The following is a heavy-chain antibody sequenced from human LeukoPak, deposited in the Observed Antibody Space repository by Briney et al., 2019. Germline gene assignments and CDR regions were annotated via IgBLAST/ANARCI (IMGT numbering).Heavy chain of an antibody. Sequence: QAGGSLRLSCAASGFTFSSYGMHWVRQAPGKGLEWVTVISYDGSNKYYADSLKGRFTISRDNSKNMLYLRMNSLRAEDTAVYYCAKDHGSGYDWEYFDYWGQGTLVTVSS. D-gene: IGHD5-12*01. CDR1: GFTFSSYG. V-gene: IGHV3-30*18. CDR3: AKDHGSGYDWEYFDY. CDR2: ISYDGSNK. J-gene: IGHJ4*02.